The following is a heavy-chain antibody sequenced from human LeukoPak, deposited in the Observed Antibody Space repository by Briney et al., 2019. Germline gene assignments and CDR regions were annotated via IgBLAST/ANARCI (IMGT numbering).Heavy chain of an antibody. Sequence: GGSPRLSCAASGFMFNGYSMTWVRQAPGKGLEWVSYISGGSDYIYYTDSVKGRFTISRDNAKKSLYLQLNSLRAEDTAVYYCAKDKTSVPRDAFDIWGQGTMVTVSS. D-gene: IGHD6-19*01. J-gene: IGHJ3*02. CDR1: GFMFNGYS. CDR2: ISGGSDYI. CDR3: AKDKTSVPRDAFDI. V-gene: IGHV3-21*04.